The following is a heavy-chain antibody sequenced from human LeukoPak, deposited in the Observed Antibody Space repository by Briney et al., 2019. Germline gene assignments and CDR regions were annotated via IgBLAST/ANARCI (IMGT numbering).Heavy chain of an antibody. D-gene: IGHD6-19*01. V-gene: IGHV3-13*01. CDR1: GFTFSRYD. CDR3: ARSVPGGSGWMGSIEY. CDR2: IGIAGDT. Sequence: QPGGSLRLSCAASGFTFSRYDMHWVRQSTGKGLEWVSGIGIAGDTFYLGSVKGRFTISRENAKNFLYLQMNSLRVGDTAVYYCARSVPGGSGWMGSIEYWGQGTLVTVLS. J-gene: IGHJ4*02.